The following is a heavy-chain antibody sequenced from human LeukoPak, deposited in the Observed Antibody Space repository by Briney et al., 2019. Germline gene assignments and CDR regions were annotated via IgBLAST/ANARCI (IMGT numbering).Heavy chain of an antibody. J-gene: IGHJ4*02. CDR3: ARVRRGDGYSYFDY. CDR1: GFTVSSNY. V-gene: IGHV3-53*01. D-gene: IGHD5-24*01. CDR2: IYSGGST. Sequence: PGGSLRLSCAASGFTVSSNYMSWVRQAPGKELEWVSVIYSGGSTYYADSVKGRFTISRDNSKNTLYLQMNSLRAEDTAVYYCARVRRGDGYSYFDYWGQGTLVTVSS.